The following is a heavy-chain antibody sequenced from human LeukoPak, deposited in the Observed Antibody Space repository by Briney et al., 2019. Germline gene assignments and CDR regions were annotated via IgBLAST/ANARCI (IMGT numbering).Heavy chain of an antibody. CDR2: ISAYNGNT. V-gene: IGHV1-18*01. CDR1: GYTFTSYG. Sequence: SVQVSCKAAGYTFTSYGISWVRQAPGQGLEWMGWISAYNGNTNYAQKLQGRVTMTTDTSTSTAYMELRSLRSDDTAVYYCARDGPGRGYYYGMDVWGQGTTVTVSS. D-gene: IGHD1-26*01. CDR3: ARDGPGRGYYYGMDV. J-gene: IGHJ6*02.